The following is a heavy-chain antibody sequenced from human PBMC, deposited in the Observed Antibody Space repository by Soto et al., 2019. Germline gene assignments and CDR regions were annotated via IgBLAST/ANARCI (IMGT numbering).Heavy chain of an antibody. D-gene: IGHD1-26*01. Sequence: QLQLQASGPGLVKPSETLSLTCSLSGGSISSTFYYWGWIRQPPGKGLEWIGCIYYSGPTFYNASLKGRATISVDTSKNKFSLTLTSVPATDAAVYFCARQKWEQPKWFDPWGQGTLVTVSA. CDR1: GGSISSTFYY. J-gene: IGHJ5*02. CDR3: ARQKWEQPKWFDP. V-gene: IGHV4-39*01. CDR2: IYYSGPT.